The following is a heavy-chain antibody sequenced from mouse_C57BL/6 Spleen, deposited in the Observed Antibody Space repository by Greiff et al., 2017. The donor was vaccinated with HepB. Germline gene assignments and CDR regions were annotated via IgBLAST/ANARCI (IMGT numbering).Heavy chain of an antibody. CDR3: AREEDYDAMDY. CDR2: INPNNGGT. J-gene: IGHJ4*01. V-gene: IGHV1-18*01. Sequence: VQLQQSGPELVKPGASVKISCKASGYTFTDYNMDWVKQSHGKSLEWIGDINPNNGGTIYNQKFKGKATLTVDKSSSTAYMELRSLTSEDTAVYYCAREEDYDAMDYWGQGTSVTVSS. CDR1: GYTFTDYN.